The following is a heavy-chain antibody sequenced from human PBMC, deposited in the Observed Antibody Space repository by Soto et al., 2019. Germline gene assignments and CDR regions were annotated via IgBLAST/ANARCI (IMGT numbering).Heavy chain of an antibody. CDR3: ARDSYLRGYSGYGIDY. D-gene: IGHD5-12*01. J-gene: IGHJ4*02. CDR1: GYTSTSYG. CDR2: ISAYNGNT. Sequence: QVQLVQSGAEVKKPGASVKVSCKASGYTSTSYGISWVRQAPGQGLEWMGWISAYNGNTNYAQKLQGRVTMTTDTSTSTAYMELRSLRSDDTAVYYCARDSYLRGYSGYGIDYWGQGTLVTVSS. V-gene: IGHV1-18*04.